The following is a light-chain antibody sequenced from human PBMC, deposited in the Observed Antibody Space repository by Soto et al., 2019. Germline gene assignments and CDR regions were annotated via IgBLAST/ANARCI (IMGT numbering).Light chain of an antibody. J-gene: IGKJ4*01. CDR2: DVS. CDR1: QSVGNNY. V-gene: IGKV3-20*01. CDR3: QQYGSSPLT. Sequence: EIVLTQSPGTLSLSPGERATLSCRASQSVGNNYLAWYQQKPGQPPRFLMFDVSTRATGIPDRFSGSGSGTDFTLTISRLEPEDFAVYYCQQYGSSPLTFGGGTKVDIK.